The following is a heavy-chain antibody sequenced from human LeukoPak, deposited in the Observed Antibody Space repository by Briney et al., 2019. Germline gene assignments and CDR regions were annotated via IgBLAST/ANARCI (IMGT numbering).Heavy chain of an antibody. CDR3: AKKPATIKFPFDI. J-gene: IGHJ4*02. CDR2: ISTTGGYT. Sequence: GGSLRLSCVGSGFSFSTYDMGWVRQTPGKGLEWVSAISTTGGYTEDADSVKGRFTISRDNSQNTLFLQIHSLRAEDTAVYYCAKKPATIKFPFDIWGQGTLVTVSP. D-gene: IGHD5-24*01. CDR1: GFSFSTYD. V-gene: IGHV3-23*01.